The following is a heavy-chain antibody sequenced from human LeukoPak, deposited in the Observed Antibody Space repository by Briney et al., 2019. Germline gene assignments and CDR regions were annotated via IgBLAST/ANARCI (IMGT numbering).Heavy chain of an antibody. J-gene: IGHJ4*02. CDR2: ISSSGGTI. D-gene: IGHD2-21*02. CDR3: AGAAVVTSPFDY. V-gene: IGHV3-11*01. CDR1: GFTFSDYY. Sequence: GGSLRLSCAASGFTFSDYYMSWIRQDPGKGLEWVSYISSSGGTIYFADSVKDRFTISRDNAKNSLDLQMNSLRAEDTAVYCGAGAAVVTSPFDYWGQGTLVTVSS.